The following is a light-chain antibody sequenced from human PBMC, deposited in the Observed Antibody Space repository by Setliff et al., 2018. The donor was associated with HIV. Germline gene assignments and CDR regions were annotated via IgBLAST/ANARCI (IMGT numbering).Light chain of an antibody. Sequence: QSVLTQPRSVSGSPGQSVTISCTGSSNDVAAYNYLSWFQQRPGAVPRLIIYEVSNRPSGVSNRFSGSKSGNTASLTISGLQAEDEADYYCSSYTSSSTPYVFGTGTKVTVL. J-gene: IGLJ1*01. V-gene: IGLV2-14*01. CDR1: SNDVAAYNY. CDR2: EVS. CDR3: SSYTSSSTPYV.